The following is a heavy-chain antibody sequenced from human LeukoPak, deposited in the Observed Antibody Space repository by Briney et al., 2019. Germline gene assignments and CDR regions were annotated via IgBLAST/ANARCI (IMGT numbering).Heavy chain of an antibody. CDR3: ARYRRGHGDLDS. CDR2: IYYSGTT. J-gene: IGHJ4*02. Sequence: SETLSLTCTVSGDSISSIGFYWSWVRQHPGKGLDWIGFIYYSGTTFYNPSLNSRVTISVDTSKNQFSLKLTSVTAADTAMYYCARYRRGHGDLDSWGPGTLVTVSS. CDR1: GDSISSIGFY. D-gene: IGHD1-26*01. V-gene: IGHV4-31*03.